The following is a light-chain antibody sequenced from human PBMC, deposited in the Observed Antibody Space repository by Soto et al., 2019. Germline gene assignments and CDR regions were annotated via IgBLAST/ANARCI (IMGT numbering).Light chain of an antibody. CDR2: GAS. V-gene: IGKV3-15*01. CDR1: QTVSSI. CDR3: QQYSAWPLT. Sequence: EIVVTQSPATLSVSPGERATLFCRASQTVSSIFLAWYQQKPGQAPRLLIHGASTRATGIPARFSGSGSGTEFTLTISSLQSEDFAVYYCQQYSAWPLTFGGGTRWIS. J-gene: IGKJ4*01.